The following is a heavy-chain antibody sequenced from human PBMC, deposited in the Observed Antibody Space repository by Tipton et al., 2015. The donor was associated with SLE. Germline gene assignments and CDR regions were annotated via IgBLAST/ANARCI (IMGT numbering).Heavy chain of an antibody. CDR2: IYYSGST. J-gene: IGHJ5*02. D-gene: IGHD2-2*02. V-gene: IGHV4-59*01. CDR1: GGSISSYY. CDR3: ARSGSASPYTWFDP. Sequence: TLSLTCTVSGGSISSYYWSWIRQPPGKGLEWIGYIYYSGSTNYNPSFKSRVTISVDTSRNQFSLKLSSVTAADTAVYYCARSGSASPYTWFDPWGQGALVAVSS.